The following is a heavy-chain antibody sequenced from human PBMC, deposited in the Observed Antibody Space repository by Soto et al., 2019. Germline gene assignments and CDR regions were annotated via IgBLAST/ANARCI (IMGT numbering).Heavy chain of an antibody. D-gene: IGHD4-17*01. CDR2: IRPDGSEK. CDR3: AREEGATVANNWFDS. J-gene: IGHJ5*01. CDR1: GFTFGSYW. Sequence: EVQVVESGGGLVQPGGSLRVSCVGSGFTFGSYWMSWVRQAPGKGLEWVANIRPDGSEKYYVDSVKGRFTISRDNAKNSLYLQMSSLRAEDTAVYYCAREEGATVANNWFDSWGQGALVTVSS. V-gene: IGHV3-7*03.